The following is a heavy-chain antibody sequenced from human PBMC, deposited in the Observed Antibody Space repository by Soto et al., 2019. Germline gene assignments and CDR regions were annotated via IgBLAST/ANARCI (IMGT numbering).Heavy chain of an antibody. CDR1: GGSISSYF. V-gene: IGHV4-59*01. D-gene: IGHD3-16*01. J-gene: IGHJ6*03. CDR3: SRGGAIMSWHGMDV. Sequence: SETLSLTCTVSGGSISSYFWSWIRQPPGKGLEWIGYIDYSGRTNYNPSLKSRVSISVDTSKNQFSLMLNSVTAADTAMYYCSRGGAIMSWHGMDVWGKGTTVTVSS. CDR2: IDYSGRT.